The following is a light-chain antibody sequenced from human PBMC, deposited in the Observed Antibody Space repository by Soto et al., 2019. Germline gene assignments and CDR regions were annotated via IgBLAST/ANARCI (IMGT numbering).Light chain of an antibody. Sequence: DIQMTQSPSTLSASVGGRVTITCRASQSISSWLAWYQQKPGKAPKLLIYDASSLESGVPSRFSGRGSGTEFTLTISRLQPDDFATYYCQQYNSYWPFAKGTKVDI. CDR2: DAS. CDR3: QQYNSYWP. V-gene: IGKV1-5*01. CDR1: QSISSW. J-gene: IGKJ1*01.